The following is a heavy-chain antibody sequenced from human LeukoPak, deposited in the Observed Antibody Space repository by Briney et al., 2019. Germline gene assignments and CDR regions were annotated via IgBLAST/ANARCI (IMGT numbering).Heavy chain of an antibody. CDR1: GGSFSGYY. V-gene: IGHV4-34*01. J-gene: IGHJ4*02. D-gene: IGHD3-10*01. CDR2: INHSGST. CDR3: ARGRRLMVRGWFDY. Sequence: SETLSLTCAVYGGSFSGYYWSWIRQPPGKELEWIGEINHSGSTNYNPSLKSRVTISVDTSKNQFSLKLSSVTAADTAVYYCARGRRLMVRGWFDYWGQGTLVTVSS.